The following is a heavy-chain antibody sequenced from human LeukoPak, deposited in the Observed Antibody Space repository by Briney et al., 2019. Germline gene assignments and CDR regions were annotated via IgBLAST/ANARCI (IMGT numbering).Heavy chain of an antibody. CDR2: IYYSGST. J-gene: IGHJ6*02. D-gene: IGHD5-18*01. Sequence: SETLSLTCTVSGGSISSYYWSWIRQPPGKGLEWIGYIYYSGSTNYNPSLKSRVTISEDTSKNQFSLKLSSVTAADTAVYYCARRGYSYGRRDYYYGMDVWGQGTTVTVSS. CDR3: ARRGYSYGRRDYYYGMDV. CDR1: GGSISSYY. V-gene: IGHV4-59*01.